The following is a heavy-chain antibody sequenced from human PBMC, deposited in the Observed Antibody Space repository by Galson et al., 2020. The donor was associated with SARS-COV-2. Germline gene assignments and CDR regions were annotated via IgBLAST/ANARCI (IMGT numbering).Heavy chain of an antibody. J-gene: IGHJ2*01. Sequence: SETLSLTCTVSGGSISSSSYYWGWIRQPPGKGLEWIGQVHTSGSTNYNPSLKSQLTISIDTSKNQFSLKLNSVTAADAAIYYCARNLGYGSGDWYFDLWGRGTLVTVSS. CDR1: GGSISSSSYY. V-gene: IGHV4-61*05. CDR2: VHTSGST. D-gene: IGHD3-10*01. CDR3: ARNLGYGSGDWYFDL.